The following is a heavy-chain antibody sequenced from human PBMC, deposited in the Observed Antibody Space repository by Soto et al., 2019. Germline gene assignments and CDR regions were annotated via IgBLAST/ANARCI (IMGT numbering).Heavy chain of an antibody. D-gene: IGHD2-2*01. CDR3: ANPYCSSTSCYPYYYAMDV. Sequence: GSLRLSCAASGFTFSSYAMSWVRQAPGKGLEWVSAISGSGGSTVYADSVKGRFTISRDNSKNTLYLQMNSLRAEDTAVYYCANPYCSSTSCYPYYYAMDVWGQGNTLTVSS. V-gene: IGHV3-23*01. J-gene: IGHJ6*02. CDR1: GFTFSSYA. CDR2: ISGSGGST.